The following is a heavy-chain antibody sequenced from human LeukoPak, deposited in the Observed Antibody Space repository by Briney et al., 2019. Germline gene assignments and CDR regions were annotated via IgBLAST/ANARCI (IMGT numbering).Heavy chain of an antibody. Sequence: SETLSLTCTVSGGSIISNTYCWGWIRQPPGKGLEWIGSFCYSGSTYSNPSLKSRVTISVDTSKYQFSLKLSSVTAADTAVYYCARGYSSSWYLNWFDPWGQGTLVTVSS. J-gene: IGHJ5*02. CDR3: ARGYSSSWYLNWFDP. D-gene: IGHD6-13*01. CDR2: FCYSGST. CDR1: GGSIISNTYC. V-gene: IGHV4-39*01.